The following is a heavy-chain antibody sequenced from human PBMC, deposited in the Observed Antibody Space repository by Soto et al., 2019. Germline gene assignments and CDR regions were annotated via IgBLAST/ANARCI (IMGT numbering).Heavy chain of an antibody. D-gene: IGHD3-16*01. Sequence: ASVKVSCKASGYTFTSYDINWVRQATGQGLEWMGWMNPNSGNTGYAQKFQGRVTMTRNTSISTAYMELSSLRSEDTAVYYCARGVWFLEYYYYYYMDVWGKGTTVTVSS. CDR2: MNPNSGNT. V-gene: IGHV1-8*01. CDR1: GYTFTSYD. CDR3: ARGVWFLEYYYYYYMDV. J-gene: IGHJ6*03.